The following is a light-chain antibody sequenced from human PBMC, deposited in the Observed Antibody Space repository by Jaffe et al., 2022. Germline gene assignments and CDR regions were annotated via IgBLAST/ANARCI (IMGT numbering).Light chain of an antibody. V-gene: IGLV1-47*01. CDR2: KNS. J-gene: IGLJ3*02. CDR1: SSNIGSHY. Sequence: QSVLTQAPSASETPGRRVTISCSGSSSNIGSHYVYWYQQLPGTAPKLLIYKNSQRPSGVPDRFSGSKSGTSASLAISGLRSEDEADYYCAAWDDNLRGPVFGGGTKLTVL. CDR3: AAWDDNLRGPV.